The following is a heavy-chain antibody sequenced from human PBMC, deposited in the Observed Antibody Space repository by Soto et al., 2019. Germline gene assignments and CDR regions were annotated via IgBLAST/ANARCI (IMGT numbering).Heavy chain of an antibody. Sequence: TLPVTCTVSGGSIATGYHYWSWVRQHPGKGLEWIGYIHYSGSAYYKPSLKSRATISVDTSQNQLSLTLGSVTDADSAVYYCARLGYSSSWHYNDDVDMWGQVTLVT. V-gene: IGHV4-31*03. CDR2: IHYSGSA. J-gene: IGHJ3*02. CDR3: ARLGYSSSWHYNDDVDM. CDR1: GGSIATGYHY. D-gene: IGHD6-13*01.